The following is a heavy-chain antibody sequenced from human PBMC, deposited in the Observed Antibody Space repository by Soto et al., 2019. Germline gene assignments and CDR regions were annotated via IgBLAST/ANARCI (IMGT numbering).Heavy chain of an antibody. D-gene: IGHD3-3*01. J-gene: IGHJ4*02. Sequence: GGSLRLSCAASGFTFSTDFMSWVRLTPGKRPEWLSALSGSGDAAFYADSVRGRFTISRDNSKNTLYLQMNSVRAEDMAVYYCVRDDFGVGMDYWGLGTLVTVSS. CDR2: LSGSGDAA. V-gene: IGHV3-23*01. CDR1: GFTFSTDF. CDR3: VRDDFGVGMDY.